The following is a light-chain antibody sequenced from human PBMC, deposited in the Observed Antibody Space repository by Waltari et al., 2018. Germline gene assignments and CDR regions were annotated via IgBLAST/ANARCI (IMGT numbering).Light chain of an antibody. CDR3: AAWDDSLNGGV. V-gene: IGLV1-44*01. Sequence: QSVLTQPPSASGTPGQRVTISCSGSSSNIGSNTVHWYQQLPGTAPKLLIYSKNQRPSGVPDRFSGSKSGTSASLAISGLQSEDEAEYYCAAWDDSLNGGVFGGGTKLTVL. J-gene: IGLJ3*02. CDR1: SSNIGSNT. CDR2: SKN.